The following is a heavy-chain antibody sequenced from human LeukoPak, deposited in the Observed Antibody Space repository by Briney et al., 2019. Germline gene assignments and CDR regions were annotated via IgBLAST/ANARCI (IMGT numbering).Heavy chain of an antibody. Sequence: GGSLRLSCAASGFTFSSYAMTWVRQAPGKGLEWVSTITSSGGNTYYADSVKGRFTISRDNSKNTLYLQMNSLRTEDTAIYYCANPLVRSSWLLDYWGRGTLVTVSA. CDR1: GFTFSSYA. V-gene: IGHV3-23*01. J-gene: IGHJ4*02. D-gene: IGHD6-13*01. CDR2: ITSSGGNT. CDR3: ANPLVRSSWLLDY.